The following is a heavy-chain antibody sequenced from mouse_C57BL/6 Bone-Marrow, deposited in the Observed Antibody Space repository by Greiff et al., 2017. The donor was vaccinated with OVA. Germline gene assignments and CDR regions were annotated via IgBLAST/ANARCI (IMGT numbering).Heavy chain of an antibody. D-gene: IGHD2-12*01. CDR2: IWWDDDK. Sequence: QVTLKVCGPGLLQPSQTLSLTCSFSGFSLSTFGMGVGWFRQPSGKGLEWLAHIWWDDDKYYNPALKSRLTITKDTSKHQVCLKIAKVDTADTATYYCARIGNDVGYFDDWGQGTTLTVSA. J-gene: IGHJ2*01. V-gene: IGHV8-8*01. CDR1: GFSLSTFGMG. CDR3: ARIGNDVGYFDD.